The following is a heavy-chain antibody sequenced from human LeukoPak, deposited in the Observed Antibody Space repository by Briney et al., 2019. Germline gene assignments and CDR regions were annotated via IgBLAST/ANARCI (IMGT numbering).Heavy chain of an antibody. CDR1: GYGFTNYW. D-gene: IGHD5-18*01. J-gene: IGHJ4*01. Sequence: GESLKISCKGSGYGFTNYWIGWVRQMPGKGLEWMGIIYPGDSDTRYSPSFQGQVTISADKSISTAYLQWSSLKASDTAMYYCARNYEVGVNTAMVGEYWGQGTLVTVSS. CDR3: ARNYEVGVNTAMVGEY. V-gene: IGHV5-51*01. CDR2: IYPGDSDT.